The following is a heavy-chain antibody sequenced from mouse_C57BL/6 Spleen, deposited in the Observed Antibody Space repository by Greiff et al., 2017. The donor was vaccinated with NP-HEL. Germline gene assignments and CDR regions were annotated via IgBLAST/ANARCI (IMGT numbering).Heavy chain of an antibody. J-gene: IGHJ2*01. CDR2: IRNKANGYTT. CDR3: ARYRYLYYLDY. D-gene: IGHD5-5*01. V-gene: IGHV7-3*01. CDR1: GFTFTDYY. Sequence: EVQLQESGGGLVQPGGSLSLSCAASGFTFTDYYMSWVRQPPGKALEWLGFIRNKANGYTTEYSASVKGRFTISRDNSQSILYLQMNALRAEDSATYYCARYRYLYYLDYGGKGTTLTVPT.